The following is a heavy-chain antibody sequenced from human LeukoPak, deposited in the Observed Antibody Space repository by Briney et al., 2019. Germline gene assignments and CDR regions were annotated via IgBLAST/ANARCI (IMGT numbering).Heavy chain of an antibody. V-gene: IGHV1-69-2*01. J-gene: IGHJ4*02. CDR1: GCTFTDYY. CDR2: VDPEDGET. D-gene: IGHD3-22*01. Sequence: ASVKVSCKVSGCTFTDYYRHWVQQAPGKGLEWMGLVDPEDGETIYAEKFQGRVTITADTSTDTAYMELSSLRSEDTAVYYCATIYDSSGDWGQGTLVTVSS. CDR3: ATIYDSSGD.